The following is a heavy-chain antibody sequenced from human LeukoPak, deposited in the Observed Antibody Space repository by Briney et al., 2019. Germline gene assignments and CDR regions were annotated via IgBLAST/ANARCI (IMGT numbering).Heavy chain of an antibody. D-gene: IGHD3-22*01. V-gene: IGHV3-11*04. Sequence: PGGSLRLSCAASGFTFSDYYMSWIRQAPGKGLEWVSYISNSGSTKYYADSVKGRFTISRDNAKNSLYLQMNSLRAEDTAVYHCASRKSYYDSSGFSSDAFDIWGQGTMVTVSS. CDR3: ASRKSYYDSSGFSSDAFDI. CDR1: GFTFSDYY. CDR2: ISNSGSTK. J-gene: IGHJ3*02.